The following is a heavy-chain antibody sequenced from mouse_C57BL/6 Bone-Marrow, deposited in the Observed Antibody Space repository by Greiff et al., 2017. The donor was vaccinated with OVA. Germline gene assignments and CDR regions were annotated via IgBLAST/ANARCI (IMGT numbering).Heavy chain of an antibody. Sequence: VQLQQSGAELVRPGASVKLSCKASGYTFTDYYINWVKQRPGQGLEWIARIYPGSGNTYYNEKFKGKATLTAEKSSSTAYMQLSSLTSEDSAVYFCARERLFLITTEDYFDYWGQGTTLTVSS. D-gene: IGHD1-1*01. CDR1: GYTFTDYY. CDR2: IYPGSGNT. V-gene: IGHV1-76*01. J-gene: IGHJ2*01. CDR3: ARERLFLITTEDYFDY.